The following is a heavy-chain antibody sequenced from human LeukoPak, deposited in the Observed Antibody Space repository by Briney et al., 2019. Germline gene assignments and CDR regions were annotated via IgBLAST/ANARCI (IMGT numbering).Heavy chain of an antibody. V-gene: IGHV1-2*06. J-gene: IGHJ4*02. CDR2: INPNSGGT. D-gene: IGHD3-10*01. Sequence: EASVKVSCKASGYTFTGYYMHWVRQAPGQGLEWMGRINPNSGGTNYAQKFQGRVTTTRDTSISTAYMELSRLRSDDTAVYYCARGYYGSGSYSTIDYWGQGTLVTVSS. CDR3: ARGYYGSGSYSTIDY. CDR1: GYTFTGYY.